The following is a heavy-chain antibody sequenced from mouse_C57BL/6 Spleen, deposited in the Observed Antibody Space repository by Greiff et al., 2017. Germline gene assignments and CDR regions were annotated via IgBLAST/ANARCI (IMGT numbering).Heavy chain of an antibody. D-gene: IGHD1-1*01. CDR1: GYTFTSYW. CDR3: ARFITRDYFDY. CDR2: IDPSDSYT. Sequence: QVQLQQPGAELVKPGASVKLSCKASGYTFTSYWMQWVKQRPGQGLEWIGEIDPSDSYTNYNQKFKGKATLTVDTSSSTAYMQLSSLTSEDSAVYYCARFITRDYFDYWGQGTTLTVSS. J-gene: IGHJ2*01. V-gene: IGHV1-50*01.